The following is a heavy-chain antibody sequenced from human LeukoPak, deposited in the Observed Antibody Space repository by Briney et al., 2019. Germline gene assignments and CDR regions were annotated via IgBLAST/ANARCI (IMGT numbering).Heavy chain of an antibody. J-gene: IGHJ3*02. CDR3: ARDRHPYSGSYVAFDI. CDR1: GFTFSSYS. CDR2: ISSSSSYI. D-gene: IGHD1-26*01. V-gene: IGHV3-21*01. Sequence: GGSLRLSCAASGFTFSSYSMNWVRQAPGKGLEWVSSISSSSSYIYYADSVKGRFTISRDNAKNPLYLQMNSLRAEDTAVYYCARDRHPYSGSYVAFDIWGQGTMVTVSS.